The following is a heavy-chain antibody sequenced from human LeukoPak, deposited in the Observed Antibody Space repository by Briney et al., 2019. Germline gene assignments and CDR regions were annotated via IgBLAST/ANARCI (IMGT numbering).Heavy chain of an antibody. CDR3: ARGGNYGSYP. CDR1: GGSFSGYY. J-gene: IGHJ5*02. V-gene: IGHV4-34*01. CDR2: INHSGST. D-gene: IGHD3-10*01. Sequence: SETLSLTCAVYGGSFSGYYWSWIRQPPGKGLEWIGEINHSGSTNYNPSLKSRVTISVDTSKNQFPLKLSSVTAADTAVYYCARGGNYGSYPWGQGTLVTVSS.